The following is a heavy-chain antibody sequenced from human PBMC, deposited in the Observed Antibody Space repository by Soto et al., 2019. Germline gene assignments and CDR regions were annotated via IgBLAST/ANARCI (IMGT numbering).Heavy chain of an antibody. CDR1: GGSISSSSYY. V-gene: IGHV4-39*01. Sequence: SETLSLTCTVSGGSISSSSYYWGWIRQPPGKGLEWIGSIYYSGNTYYNPSLKSRVTTSVDTSKNQFSLKLSSVTAADTAVYFCARHHGLDIDAYYWGPGILVTVSS. D-gene: IGHD3-10*01. J-gene: IGHJ4*02. CDR3: ARHHGLDIDAYY. CDR2: IYYSGNT.